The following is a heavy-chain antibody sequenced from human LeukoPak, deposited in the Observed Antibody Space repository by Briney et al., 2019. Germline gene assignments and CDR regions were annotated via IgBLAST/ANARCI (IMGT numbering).Heavy chain of an antibody. D-gene: IGHD3-9*01. CDR2: IIPILGIA. CDR3: ATHGYSELRYFDWSTNE. J-gene: IGHJ4*02. Sequence: SVKVSCKASGGTFSSYVISWVRQAPGQGLEWMGRIIPILGIANYAQKFQGRVTITADKSTSTAYMELSSLRAEDTAVYYCATHGYSELRYFDWSTNEWGQGTLVTVSS. CDR1: GGTFSSYV. V-gene: IGHV1-69*04.